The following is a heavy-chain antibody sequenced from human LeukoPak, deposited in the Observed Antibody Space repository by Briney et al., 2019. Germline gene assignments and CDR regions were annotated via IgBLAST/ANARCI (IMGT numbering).Heavy chain of an antibody. V-gene: IGHV3-30*04. D-gene: IGHD2-21*02. CDR3: ATGDCGGDCYSSYFDY. J-gene: IGHJ4*02. CDR2: ISYDGRNK. Sequence: GGSLRLSCAASTFTFSSYTMHWVRQAPGKGLAWVAVISYDGRNKYYADSVKGRFTISRDNSNSMLYLHTNSLRDEDTAVYYCATGDCGGDCYSSYFDYWGQGTLVTVSS. CDR1: TFTFSSYT.